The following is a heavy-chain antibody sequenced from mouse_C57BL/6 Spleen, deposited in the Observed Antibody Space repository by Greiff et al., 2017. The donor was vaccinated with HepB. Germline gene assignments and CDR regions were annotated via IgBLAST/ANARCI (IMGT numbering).Heavy chain of an antibody. Sequence: QVQLKESGAELAKPGASVKLSCKASGYTFTSYWMHWVKQRPGQGLEWIGYINPSSGYTKYNQKFKDKATLTADKSSSTAYMQLSSLTYEDSAVYYCASPLNGSYAMDYWGQGTSVTVSS. CDR1: GYTFTSYW. D-gene: IGHD1-3*01. J-gene: IGHJ4*01. V-gene: IGHV1-7*01. CDR2: INPSSGYT. CDR3: ASPLNGSYAMDY.